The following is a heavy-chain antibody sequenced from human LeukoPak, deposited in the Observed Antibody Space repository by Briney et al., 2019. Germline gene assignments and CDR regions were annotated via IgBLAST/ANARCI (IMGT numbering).Heavy chain of an antibody. V-gene: IGHV4-39*01. CDR2: IYYSGST. CDR3: ARHGEVTSSSSWYLFDY. CDR1: GGSISSSSYY. Sequence: KASETLSLTCTVSGGSISSSSYYWGWIRQPPGKGLEWIGSIYYSGSTYYNPSLKSRVTISVDTSKNQFSLKLSSVTAADTAVYYCARHGEVTSSSSWYLFDYWGQGTLVTVSS. J-gene: IGHJ4*02. D-gene: IGHD6-13*01.